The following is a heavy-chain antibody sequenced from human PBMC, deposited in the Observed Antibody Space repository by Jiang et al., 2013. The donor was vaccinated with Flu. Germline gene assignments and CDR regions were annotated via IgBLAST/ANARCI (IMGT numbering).Heavy chain of an antibody. V-gene: IGHV7-4-1*02. D-gene: IGHD5-18*01. CDR2: INTNTGNP. Sequence: TSYAMNWVRQAPGQGLEWMGWINTNTGNPTYAQGFTGRFVFSLDTSVSTAYLQISSLKAEDTAVYYCAREDGVDTAMVGSGNDAFDIWGQGTMVTVSS. CDR3: AREDGVDTAMVGSGNDAFDI. J-gene: IGHJ3*02. CDR1: TSYA.